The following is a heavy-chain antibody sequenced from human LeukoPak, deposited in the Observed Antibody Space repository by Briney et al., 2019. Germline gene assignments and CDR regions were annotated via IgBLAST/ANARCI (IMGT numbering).Heavy chain of an antibody. CDR2: ISAYSGNT. V-gene: IGHV1-18*01. CDR3: ARDLGSYYYYAMDV. J-gene: IGHJ6*02. Sequence: ASVKVSCKASGYTFTSHGISWVRQAPGQGLEWMGWISAYSGNTNYAQNLQGRATMTTDTSTTTAYMELRSLRSDDTAVYYCARDLGSYYYYAMDVWGQGTTVAVSS. D-gene: IGHD3-10*01. CDR1: GYTFTSHG.